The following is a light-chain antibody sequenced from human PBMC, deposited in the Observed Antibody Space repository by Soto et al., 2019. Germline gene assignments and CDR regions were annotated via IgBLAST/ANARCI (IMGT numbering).Light chain of an antibody. V-gene: IGKV1-39*01. J-gene: IGKJ2*01. CDR3: KQIYSMPFA. CDR2: AAS. CDR1: QTTNNY. Sequence: DVQITQSRSSLSASLGFIVAITCRASQTTNNYLTWYQLKTGKASKLLIYAASTLQTGVQSRSTGRGSGTDFTLTFIGLQPKDYATYSCKQIYSMPFAFGPGPK.